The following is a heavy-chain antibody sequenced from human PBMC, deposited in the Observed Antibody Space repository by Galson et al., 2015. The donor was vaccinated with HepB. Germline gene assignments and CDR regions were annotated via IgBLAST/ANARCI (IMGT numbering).Heavy chain of an antibody. CDR1: GFTVSRNY. Sequence: SLRLSCAASGFTVSRNYMSWVRQAPGKGLEWVSVIYSGGSTYYADSVKGRFTISRDNSKNTVYLQMNSLRAEDTAVYYCARARRWDESYFDYWGQGTLVTVSS. CDR3: ARARRWDESYFDY. J-gene: IGHJ4*02. CDR2: IYSGGST. V-gene: IGHV3-66*02. D-gene: IGHD4-23*01.